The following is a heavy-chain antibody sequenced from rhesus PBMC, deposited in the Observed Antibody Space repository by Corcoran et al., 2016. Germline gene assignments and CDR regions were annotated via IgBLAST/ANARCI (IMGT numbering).Heavy chain of an antibody. Sequence: EVQLVESGGGLSKPGGSLRLSCAASGFTFSDFVLDVVRRAPGKGLEWVSRLNNGGDNTWYADSVKRRFTISRENAKNTLYLQMDGLKPEDTAVYYCARNWANWGQGVLVIVSS. CDR1: GFTFSDFV. V-gene: IGHV3-178*01. J-gene: IGHJ4*01. CDR2: LNNGGDNT. CDR3: ARNWAN.